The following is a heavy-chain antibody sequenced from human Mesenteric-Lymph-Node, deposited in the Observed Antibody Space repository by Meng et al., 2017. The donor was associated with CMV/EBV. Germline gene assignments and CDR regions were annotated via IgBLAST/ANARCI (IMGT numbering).Heavy chain of an antibody. Sequence: GGSLRLSCAVSGFVVSSNYMTWVRQAPGKGLEWVAVIYSDGNTYYADSVKGRFTISRDNSKNTLYVQMNRLRVEETAVYYCARDNYDTLIYYYGMDVWGQGTTVTVSS. CDR3: ARDNYDTLIYYYGMDV. J-gene: IGHJ6*02. CDR2: IYSDGNT. V-gene: IGHV3-53*05. CDR1: GFVVSSNY. D-gene: IGHD3-16*01.